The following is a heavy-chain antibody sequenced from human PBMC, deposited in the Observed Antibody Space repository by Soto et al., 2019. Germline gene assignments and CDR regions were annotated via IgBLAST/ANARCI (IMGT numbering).Heavy chain of an antibody. CDR1: GGTISSWY. CDR3: ARRYGSAIDY. D-gene: IGHD1-26*01. V-gene: IGHV4-59*08. Sequence: QVQLQESGPGLVKPSETLSLTCTVSGGTISSWYWSWIRQPPGKGLEWFGYIYYSGSTTCNPSLKSRVPRSVDTSKNQFSLKLRSVTAADTAVYYCARRYGSAIDYWGQGTLVTVSS. CDR2: IYYSGST. J-gene: IGHJ4*02.